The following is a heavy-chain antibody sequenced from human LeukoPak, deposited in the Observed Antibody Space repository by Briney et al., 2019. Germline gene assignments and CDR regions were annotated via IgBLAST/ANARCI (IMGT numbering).Heavy chain of an antibody. CDR1: GYSFSSYG. Sequence: ASVKVSCKASGYSFSSYGISWVRQAPGQGLEWKGWISAYNGNTNYAQQLQGRVTMTTDTSTSTANMELRSLRSDDTAVYYCARAHPEYYDSRGRNPLDYWGQGTLVTVSS. CDR2: ISAYNGNT. CDR3: ARAHPEYYDSRGRNPLDY. D-gene: IGHD3-22*01. V-gene: IGHV1-18*01. J-gene: IGHJ4*02.